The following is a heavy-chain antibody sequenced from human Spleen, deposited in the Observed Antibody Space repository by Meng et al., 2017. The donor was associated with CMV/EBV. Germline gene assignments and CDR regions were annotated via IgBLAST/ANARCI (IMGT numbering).Heavy chain of an antibody. Sequence: SYAISWVRQAPGQGLEWMGWISAYNGNTNYAQKLQGRVTMTTDTSTSTAYMELRSLRSDDTAVYYCARDKRVVPAARQGFDPWGQGTLVTVSS. CDR2: ISAYNGNT. CDR3: ARDKRVVPAARQGFDP. J-gene: IGHJ5*02. CDR1: SYA. V-gene: IGHV1-18*01. D-gene: IGHD2-2*01.